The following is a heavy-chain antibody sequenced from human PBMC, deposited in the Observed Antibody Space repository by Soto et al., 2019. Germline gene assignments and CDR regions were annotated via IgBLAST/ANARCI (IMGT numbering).Heavy chain of an antibody. J-gene: IGHJ6*03. D-gene: IGHD3-10*01. CDR2: IWYDGSNK. V-gene: IGHV3-33*01. Sequence: GGSLRLSCAASGFTFSSYGMHWVRQAPGKGLEWVAVIWYDGSNKYYADSVKGRFTISRDNSKNTLYLQMNSLRAEDTAVYYCARDVLGYYGSGTLSDMDVWGKGTTVTVSS. CDR1: GFTFSSYG. CDR3: ARDVLGYYGSGTLSDMDV.